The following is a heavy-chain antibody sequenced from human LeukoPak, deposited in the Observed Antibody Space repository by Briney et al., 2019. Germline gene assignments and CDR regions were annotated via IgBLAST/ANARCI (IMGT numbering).Heavy chain of an antibody. J-gene: IGHJ4*02. CDR3: AKGAVYAIGGLFDY. V-gene: IGHV3-9*01. CDR1: GFTFDDYA. D-gene: IGHD2-8*01. Sequence: GGSLRLSCAASGFTFDDYAMHWARQAPGKGLEWVSGISWNSGSIGYADSVKGRFTISRDNAKNSLYLQMNSLRAEDTALYYCAKGAVYAIGGLFDYWGQGTLVTVSS. CDR2: ISWNSGSI.